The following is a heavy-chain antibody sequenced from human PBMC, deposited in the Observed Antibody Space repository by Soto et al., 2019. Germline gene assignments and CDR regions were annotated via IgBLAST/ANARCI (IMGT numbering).Heavy chain of an antibody. D-gene: IGHD2-8*01. V-gene: IGHV3-74*01. J-gene: IGHJ5*02. CDR2: INSDGSDT. CDR1: RFTFSGYW. Sequence: GGSLRLSCAASRFTFSGYWMHWVRQAPGEGLVWVSRINSDGSDTGYADSVKGRFTISRDNAKNTLYLQMNSLRAEDTAVYFCAREGMGFSNWFDPSGQGALVTVSS. CDR3: AREGMGFSNWFDP.